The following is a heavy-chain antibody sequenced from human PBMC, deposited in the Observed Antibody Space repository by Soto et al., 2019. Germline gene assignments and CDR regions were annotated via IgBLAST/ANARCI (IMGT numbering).Heavy chain of an antibody. CDR1: GYIFTSYG. J-gene: IGHJ6*02. V-gene: IGHV1-18*03. CDR2: ISAYNGNT. D-gene: IGHD2-2*01. CDR3: ARDVVVVPAAMPAAGPNHYYYYGLDV. Sequence: QVQLVQSGAEVKKPGASVKVSCKASGYIFTSYGISWARQAPGQGLEWMGWISAYNGNTNYAQKLQGRVTMTTDTSTSTAYMELRSLRSDDMAVYYCARDVVVVPAAMPAAGPNHYYYYGLDVLGQGTTVTVSS.